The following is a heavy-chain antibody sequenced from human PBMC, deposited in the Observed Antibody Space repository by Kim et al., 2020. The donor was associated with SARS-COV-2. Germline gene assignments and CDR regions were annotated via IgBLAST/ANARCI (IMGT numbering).Heavy chain of an antibody. D-gene: IGHD6-13*01. V-gene: IGHV3-30*04. J-gene: IGHJ4*02. CDR1: GFTFSSYA. Sequence: GGSLRLSCAASGFTFSSYAMHWVRQAPGKGLEWVVVISYDGRNKYYADSVKGRFTISRDNSKNMLYLQMNSLRAEDTAVYYCARIDSSSWYGLADYWGQGTLVTVSS. CDR2: ISYDGRNK. CDR3: ARIDSSSWYGLADY.